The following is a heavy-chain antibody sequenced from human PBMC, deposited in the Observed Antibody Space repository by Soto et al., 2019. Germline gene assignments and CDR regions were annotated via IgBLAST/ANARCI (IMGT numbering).Heavy chain of an antibody. V-gene: IGHV1-3*01. Sequence: GASVKVSCKASGYTFTSYAMHWVRQAPGQRLEWMGWINAGNGNTKYSQKFQGRVTITRDTSASTAYMELSSLRSEDTAVYYCARDLRTYDFWSGYYTGGMDVWGQGTTVTVS. CDR3: ARDLRTYDFWSGYYTGGMDV. D-gene: IGHD3-3*01. CDR2: INAGNGNT. CDR1: GYTFTSYA. J-gene: IGHJ6*02.